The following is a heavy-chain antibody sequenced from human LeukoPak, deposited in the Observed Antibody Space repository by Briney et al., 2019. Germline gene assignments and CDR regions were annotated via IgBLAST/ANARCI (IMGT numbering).Heavy chain of an antibody. CDR1: GFTFSNYN. Sequence: GGSLRLSCAASGFTFSNYNMNWVRQTPGKGLEWVSSISSSSSYIYYADSVKGRFTISRDNAKNSLYLQMNSLRAEDTAVYYCARELTTTDAFDIRGQGTMVTVSS. CDR3: ARELTTTDAFDI. D-gene: IGHD4-17*01. CDR2: ISSSSSYI. J-gene: IGHJ3*02. V-gene: IGHV3-21*01.